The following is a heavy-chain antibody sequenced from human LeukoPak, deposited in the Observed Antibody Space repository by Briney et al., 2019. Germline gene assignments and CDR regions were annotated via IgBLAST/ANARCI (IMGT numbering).Heavy chain of an antibody. J-gene: IGHJ2*01. Sequence: PSQTLSLTCTVSGGSIRSGDYYWSWIRQSPGKGLECIGYIYSSGSTYYSPSLKSRIAMSIDTSKNQFSLKLSSVTAADTATYYCARRNYYASSWYFDLWGRGTLVTVSS. CDR3: ARRNYYASSWYFDL. V-gene: IGHV4-30-4*08. CDR1: GGSIRSGDYY. CDR2: IYSSGST. D-gene: IGHD3-10*01.